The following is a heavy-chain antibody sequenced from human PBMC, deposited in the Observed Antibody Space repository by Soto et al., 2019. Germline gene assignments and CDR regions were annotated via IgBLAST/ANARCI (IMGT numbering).Heavy chain of an antibody. Sequence: ASVKVSCKASGYTFTSYAMHWVRQAPGQRLEWMGWINAGNGNTKYSQKFQGRVTITRDTSASTAHMELSSLRSEDTAVYYCARVMGAWYSYDYWGQGTLVTVSS. CDR1: GYTFTSYA. D-gene: IGHD2-15*01. CDR2: INAGNGNT. V-gene: IGHV1-3*01. J-gene: IGHJ4*02. CDR3: ARVMGAWYSYDY.